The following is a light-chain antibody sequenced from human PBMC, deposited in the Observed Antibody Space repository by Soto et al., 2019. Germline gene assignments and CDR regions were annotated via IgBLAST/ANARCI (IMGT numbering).Light chain of an antibody. V-gene: IGLV2-14*03. CDR2: DVS. Sequence: QSALTQPASVSGSPGQSITISCTGSNNDVGAYNYVSWYQQHPRKAPKTMIYDVSNRPSGVSNRFSGSKSGNTASLTISGLQAEDEADYYCSSYTRSSTVVFGGGTKLTVL. CDR3: SSYTRSSTVV. J-gene: IGLJ3*02. CDR1: NNDVGAYNY.